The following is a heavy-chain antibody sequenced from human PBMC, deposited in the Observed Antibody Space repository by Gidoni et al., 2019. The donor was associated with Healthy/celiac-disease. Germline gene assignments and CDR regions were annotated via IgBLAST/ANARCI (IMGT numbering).Heavy chain of an antibody. CDR2: IRSKAYGGTT. Sequence: EVQLVESGGGLVTPGRSLRLSCTASGFTFGDYAISWFRQAPGKGLEWGGFIRSKAYGGTTEYAASVKGRCTISRDDSKSIAYLQMNSLKTEDTAVYYCTRGDSSSWYFGYYYYMDVWGKGTTVTVSS. CDR3: TRGDSSSWYFGYYYYMDV. V-gene: IGHV3-49*05. D-gene: IGHD6-13*01. CDR1: GFTFGDYA. J-gene: IGHJ6*03.